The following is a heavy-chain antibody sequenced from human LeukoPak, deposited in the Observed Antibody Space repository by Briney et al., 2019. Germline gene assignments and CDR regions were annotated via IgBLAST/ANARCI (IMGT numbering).Heavy chain of an antibody. CDR1: SYSISSGYY. CDR2: INHSGIT. J-gene: IGHJ4*02. D-gene: IGHD3-9*01. V-gene: IGHV4-38-2*02. CDR3: GRDRPTGYYDY. Sequence: SETLSLTCTVSSYSISSGYYWGWIRQSPGKGLEWIASINHSGITYYNPSLKSRVTISVDTSKNQFSLKLTSVTAADTAVYYCGRDRPTGYYDYWGQGILVAVSS.